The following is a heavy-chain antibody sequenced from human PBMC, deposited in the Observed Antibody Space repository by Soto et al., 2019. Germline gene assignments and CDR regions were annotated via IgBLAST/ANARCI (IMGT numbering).Heavy chain of an antibody. CDR2: ISSDGGDK. D-gene: IGHD2-15*01. J-gene: IGHJ4*02. V-gene: IGHV3-30*03. CDR3: VTGSEVALQELDH. CDR1: GFTFSNFG. Sequence: QVQLVESGGGVVQPGRSPRLSCAASGFTFSNFGMHWVRQAPGKGLEWVAAISSDGGDKYYSHSVKDRFTISRDNSKNTLFLQMNSLRVEDTAVYYCVTGSEVALQELDHWGQGILVTVSS.